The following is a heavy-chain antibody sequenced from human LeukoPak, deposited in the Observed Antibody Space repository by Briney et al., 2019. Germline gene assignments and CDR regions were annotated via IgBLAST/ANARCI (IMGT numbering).Heavy chain of an antibody. Sequence: SQTLSLTCTVSGGSISSGGYYWSWIRQHPGKGLEWIGYIYYSGSTYYNPSLKSRVTISVDTSKNQFSLKLSSATAADTAVYYCARVGSAWNYYDSSGYYYAYFQHWGQGTLVTVSS. J-gene: IGHJ1*01. V-gene: IGHV4-31*03. CDR3: ARVGSAWNYYDSSGYYYAYFQH. D-gene: IGHD3-22*01. CDR1: GGSISSGGYY. CDR2: IYYSGST.